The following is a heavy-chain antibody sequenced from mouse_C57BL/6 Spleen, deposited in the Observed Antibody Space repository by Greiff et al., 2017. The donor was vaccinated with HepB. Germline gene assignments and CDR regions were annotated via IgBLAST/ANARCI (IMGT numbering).Heavy chain of an antibody. D-gene: IGHD1-1*01. J-gene: IGHJ3*01. CDR2: ISDGGSYT. CDR3: ARDHHGSSPAWFAY. V-gene: IGHV5-4*01. CDR1: GFTFSSYA. Sequence: EVMLVESGGGLVKPGGSLKLSCAASGFTFSSYAMSWVRQTPEKRLEWVATISDGGSYTYYPDNVKGRFTISRDNAKNNLYLQMSHLKSEDTAMYYCARDHHGSSPAWFAYWGQGTLVTVSA.